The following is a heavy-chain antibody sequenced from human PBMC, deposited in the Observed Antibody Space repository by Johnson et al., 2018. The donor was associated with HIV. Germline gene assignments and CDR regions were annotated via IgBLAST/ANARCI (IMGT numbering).Heavy chain of an antibody. CDR2: INSDGSST. Sequence: VQLVESGGGLVQPGGSLRLSCVASGFTFSSYWMHWVRQAPGKGLVWVSRINSDGSSTTYADSVKGRFTISRDNAKNTLFLQMNSLRAEDTAVYYCARARWYLGGGSCCAFDIWGQGTMVTVSS. CDR1: GFTFSSYW. J-gene: IGHJ3*02. V-gene: IGHV3-74*01. CDR3: ARARWYLGGGSCCAFDI. D-gene: IGHD2-15*01.